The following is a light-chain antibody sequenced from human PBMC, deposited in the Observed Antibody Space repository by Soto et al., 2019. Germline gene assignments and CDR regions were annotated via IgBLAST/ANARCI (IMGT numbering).Light chain of an antibody. J-gene: IGKJ1*01. CDR1: QNINRW. CDR3: QQYDSHPGT. Sequence: DIRMTQSPSTLPASVGDRVTITCRASQNINRWLAWYQQKPGKAPRLLIKTASSLESWVPSRFSGSGSETDFSLTISSLQPDDFATYYCQQYDSHPGTFGQGTKVEIK. V-gene: IGKV1-5*03. CDR2: TAS.